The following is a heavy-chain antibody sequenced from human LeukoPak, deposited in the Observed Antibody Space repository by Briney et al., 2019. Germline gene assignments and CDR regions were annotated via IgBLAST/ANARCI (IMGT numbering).Heavy chain of an antibody. CDR2: INPNSGGT. D-gene: IGHD3-22*01. CDR3: ARDRHIRGYYDSSGPSPDY. Sequence: ASVKVSCKASGYTFNDYYMHWVRQAPGQRLEWMGWINPNSGGTNYAQKFQGRVTMTRDTSISTAYMELSRLRSDDTAVYYCARDRHIRGYYDSSGPSPDYWGQGTLVTVSS. J-gene: IGHJ4*02. V-gene: IGHV1-2*02. CDR1: GYTFNDYY.